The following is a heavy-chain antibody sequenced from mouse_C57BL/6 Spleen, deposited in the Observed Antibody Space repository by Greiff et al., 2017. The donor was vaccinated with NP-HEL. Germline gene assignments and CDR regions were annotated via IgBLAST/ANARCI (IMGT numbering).Heavy chain of an antibody. Sequence: VQLQQSGPGLVQPSQSLSITCTVSGFSLTSYGVHWVRQSPGKGLEWLGVIWSGGSTDYNAAFISRLSISKDNSKSQVVFKMNSLQADDTAIYYCARGLGSSYDYAMDYWGQGTSVTVSS. CDR3: ARGLGSSYDYAMDY. V-gene: IGHV2-2*01. D-gene: IGHD1-1*01. CDR1: GFSLTSYG. CDR2: IWSGGST. J-gene: IGHJ4*01.